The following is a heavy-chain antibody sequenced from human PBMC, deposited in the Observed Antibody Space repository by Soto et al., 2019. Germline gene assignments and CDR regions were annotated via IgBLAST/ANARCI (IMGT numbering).Heavy chain of an antibody. V-gene: IGHV3-30*18. Sequence: QVQLVESGGGVVQPGRSLRLSCAASGFTFSSYGMHWVRQAPGKGLEWVAVISYDGSNKYYADSVKGRFTISRDNSKNTLYLQMNSLRAEDTAVYYFAKGIAAAGIRYGMDVWGQGTTVTVSS. D-gene: IGHD6-13*01. CDR3: AKGIAAAGIRYGMDV. CDR1: GFTFSSYG. J-gene: IGHJ6*02. CDR2: ISYDGSNK.